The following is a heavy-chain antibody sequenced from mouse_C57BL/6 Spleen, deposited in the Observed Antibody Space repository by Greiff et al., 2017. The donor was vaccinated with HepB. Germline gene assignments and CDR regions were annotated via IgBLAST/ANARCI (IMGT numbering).Heavy chain of an antibody. CDR1: GFNIKDYY. J-gene: IGHJ4*01. CDR3: ARGYYYYCSSLAGSMDY. V-gene: IGHV14-2*01. CDR2: IDTEDGET. D-gene: IGHD1-1*01. Sequence: EVQLQQSGAELVKPGASVKLSCTASGFNIKDYYMHWVKQRTEQGLEWIGRIDTEDGETKYAPKFQGKATITADKSSNTAYLQLSSLTSEDTDFYYCARGYYYYCSSLAGSMDYLGQGPSVTVSS.